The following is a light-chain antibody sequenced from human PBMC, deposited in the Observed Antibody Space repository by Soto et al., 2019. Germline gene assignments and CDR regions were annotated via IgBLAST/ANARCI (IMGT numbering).Light chain of an antibody. Sequence: DIQMTQSPSPLSASMGDRVTITCRASEGISNWVAWYQQKPGKAPKLLMYKAAISQSGVPSRLSGSGSGTEFPVTISGLKPDDFGTYHCQQYNSYPRVVGGGAKVEMK. CDR2: KAA. CDR3: QQYNSYPRV. CDR1: EGISNW. V-gene: IGKV1-5*03. J-gene: IGKJ4*01.